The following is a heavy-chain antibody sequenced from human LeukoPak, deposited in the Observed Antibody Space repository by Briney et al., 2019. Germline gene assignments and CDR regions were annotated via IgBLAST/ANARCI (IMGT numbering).Heavy chain of an antibody. D-gene: IGHD2-21*01. V-gene: IGHV3-7*03. J-gene: IGHJ3*02. CDR2: IKQDGSEK. CDR1: GFTFSAFW. Sequence: GGSLRLSCAASGFTFSAFWMHWVRQAPGKGLEWVANIKQDGSEKYYVDSVKGRFTISRDNPKNSLYLQMNSLRAEDTAMYYCARALHIWGQGTMVTVSS. CDR3: ARALHI.